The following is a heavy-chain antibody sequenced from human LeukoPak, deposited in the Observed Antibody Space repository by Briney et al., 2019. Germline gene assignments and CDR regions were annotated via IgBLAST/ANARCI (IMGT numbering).Heavy chain of an antibody. Sequence: SETLSLTCAVYGGSFSGYYWSWIRQPPGKGLEWIGEINHSGSTNYNPSLKSRVTISVDTSKNQFSLKLSSVTAADTAVYYCARDHGSGWYFYWGQGTLVTVSS. D-gene: IGHD6-19*01. CDR3: ARDHGSGWYFY. J-gene: IGHJ4*02. CDR1: GGSFSGYY. V-gene: IGHV4-34*01. CDR2: INHSGST.